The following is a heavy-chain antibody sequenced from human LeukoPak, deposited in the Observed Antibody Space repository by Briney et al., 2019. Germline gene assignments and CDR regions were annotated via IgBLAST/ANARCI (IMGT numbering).Heavy chain of an antibody. J-gene: IGHJ4*02. V-gene: IGHV5-51*01. CDR1: GYSFTSYW. CDR2: IYPGDSDT. D-gene: IGHD2-21*02. CDR3: ARRSYCGGDCYYYFDY. Sequence: GESLKISCKGSGYSFTSYWIGWVRQMSGKGLEWMGIIYPGDSDTRYSPSFQGQVTISADKSISTAYLQWSSLKASDTAMYYCARRSYCGGDCYYYFDYWGQGTLVTVSS.